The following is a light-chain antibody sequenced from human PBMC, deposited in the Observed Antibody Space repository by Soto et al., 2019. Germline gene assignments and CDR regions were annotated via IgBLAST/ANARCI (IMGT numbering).Light chain of an antibody. V-gene: IGKV1-39*01. CDR3: QQSYSTPLT. J-gene: IGKJ4*01. Sequence: DIQMTQTPYPLSGSVGDRVTITCRASQSISSYLNWYQQKPGKAPKLLIYAASSLQSGVPSRFSGSGSGTDFTLTISSLQPEDFATYYCQQSYSTPLTFGGGTKVDI. CDR1: QSISSY. CDR2: AAS.